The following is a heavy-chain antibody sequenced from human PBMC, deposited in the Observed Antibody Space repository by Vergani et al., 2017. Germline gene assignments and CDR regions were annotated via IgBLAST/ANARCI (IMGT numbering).Heavy chain of an antibody. CDR1: GDSINTADY. Sequence: QVHLQESGPGLVKPSETLSLTCSVSGDSINTADYWGWIRKPPGKGLEWIGSVYHSGSTSYNPSLQSRVTISVDTSKNQFSRNLNSMTAADTAIYYCAKNISGGFFDNWGQGALVTVSS. CDR3: AKNISGGFFDN. V-gene: IGHV4-38-2*02. CDR2: VYHSGST. J-gene: IGHJ4*02. D-gene: IGHD2/OR15-2a*01.